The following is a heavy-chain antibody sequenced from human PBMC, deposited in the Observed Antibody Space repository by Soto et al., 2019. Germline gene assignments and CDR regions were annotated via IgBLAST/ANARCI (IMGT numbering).Heavy chain of an antibody. CDR3: AREGRGKKAGYNGLVSLGY. V-gene: IGHV1-69*06. CDR1: GSRFSNYV. J-gene: IGHJ4*02. Sequence: SVKVSCKVSGSRFSNYVISWVRQAPGHGLEWLGRIIPIFNSTKHAQSFQGRVTITADKSTSTASLELSSLRSDDTAVYYCAREGRGKKAGYNGLVSLGYWGQGTLVTVSS. D-gene: IGHD2-2*02. CDR2: IIPIFNST.